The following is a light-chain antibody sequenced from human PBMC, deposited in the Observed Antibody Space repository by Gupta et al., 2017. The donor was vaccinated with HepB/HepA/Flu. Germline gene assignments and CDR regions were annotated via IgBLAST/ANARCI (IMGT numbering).Light chain of an antibody. CDR2: GNS. Sequence: QSVLTQPPSVSGAPGQRVTISCTGRSSNSGAGYDVHWYQQLPGTAPKLLIYGNSNRPAGVPDRFSGSKSGTSASLAITGRQAEDEADYYCQSYDSSLSGVVFGGGTKLTVL. CDR3: QSYDSSLSGVV. J-gene: IGLJ2*01. CDR1: SSNSGAGYD. V-gene: IGLV1-40*01.